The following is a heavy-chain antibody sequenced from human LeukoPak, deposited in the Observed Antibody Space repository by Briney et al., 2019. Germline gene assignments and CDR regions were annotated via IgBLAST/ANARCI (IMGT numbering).Heavy chain of an antibody. D-gene: IGHD1-1*01. CDR1: GYSFTSYW. CDR3: ARHETGPYFDY. Sequence: GESLKISCKGSGYSFTSYWIAWVRQMPGKGLEWMGIIYPGDSDTRYSPSFQGQVTIAADKSITTAYLQWSSLKASDTAMYYCARHETGPYFDYWGQGTLVTVSS. J-gene: IGHJ4*02. CDR2: IYPGDSDT. V-gene: IGHV5-51*01.